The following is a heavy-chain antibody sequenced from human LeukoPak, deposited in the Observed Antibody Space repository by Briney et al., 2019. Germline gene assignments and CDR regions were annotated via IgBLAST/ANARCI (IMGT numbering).Heavy chain of an antibody. J-gene: IGHJ6*03. Sequence: SETLSLTCGVFGGTISTYFWSWIPQPPGKGLEWIGHVSSSGNTIFNPSLKSRVTISADTSRDQISLNLISVTAADTAVYYCARGSLRYSGSDGAFYDFYYYMDVWGKGTTVTVSS. CDR1: GGTISTYF. CDR2: VSSSGNT. CDR3: ARGSLRYSGSDGAFYDFYYYMDV. V-gene: IGHV4-59*01. D-gene: IGHD1-26*01.